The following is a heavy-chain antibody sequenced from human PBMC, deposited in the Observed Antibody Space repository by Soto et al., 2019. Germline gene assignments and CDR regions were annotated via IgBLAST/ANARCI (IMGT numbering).Heavy chain of an antibody. Sequence: GASVKVSCKASGGTFSSYAIGWVRQAPGQGLEWMGGIIPIFGNTKYAQKVQGRVTMTTDTSTSTAYMELRSLRSDDTAVYYCARGVGSGSYYNQYNWFDPWGQGTLVTVSS. J-gene: IGHJ5*02. CDR1: GGTFSSYA. CDR2: IIPIFGNT. CDR3: ARGVGSGSYYNQYNWFDP. D-gene: IGHD3-10*01. V-gene: IGHV1-18*01.